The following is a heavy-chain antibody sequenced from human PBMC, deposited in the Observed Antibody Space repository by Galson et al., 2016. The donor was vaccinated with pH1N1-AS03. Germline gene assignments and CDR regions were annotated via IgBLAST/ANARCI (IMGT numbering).Heavy chain of an antibody. CDR2: IKTDGGDK. CDR1: GFTFTNYW. D-gene: IGHD1-1*01. CDR3: ARENWSVEY. Sequence: SLRLSCAASGFTFTNYWMTCVRQAPGKGLEWVANIKTDGGDKNYVDSVKGRFIISRDNAKNSLYLQMNSLRAEDTAVYYCARENWSVEYWGQGTLVIVSP. J-gene: IGHJ4*02. V-gene: IGHV3-7*03.